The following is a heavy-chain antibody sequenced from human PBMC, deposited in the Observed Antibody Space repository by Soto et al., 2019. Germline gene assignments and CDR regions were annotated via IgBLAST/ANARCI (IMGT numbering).Heavy chain of an antibody. CDR1: GFTFSSRA. D-gene: IGHD1-26*01. CDR2: ISYDGTKQ. Sequence: QVQLVESGGGVVQPGRSLRLSCAASGFTFSSRAMHWVRQAPGKGLEWVAVISYDGTKQYYADFVEGRFTISRDNSRNMMSLRMNSLRPDDAAVYYCATDQWELHGAFDVWGQGTMVTVSS. CDR3: ATDQWELHGAFDV. V-gene: IGHV3-30*03. J-gene: IGHJ3*01.